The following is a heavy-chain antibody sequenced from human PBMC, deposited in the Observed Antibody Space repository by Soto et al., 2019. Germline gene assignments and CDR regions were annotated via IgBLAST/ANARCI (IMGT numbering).Heavy chain of an antibody. V-gene: IGHV4-30-2*01. J-gene: IGHJ5*02. CDR1: GGSIFGVGYS. D-gene: IGHD3-10*01. CDR3: ARAQFYSGSGNYNNLMFDA. Sequence: PSETLSLTCAVSGGSIFGVGYSLGCIRQPPWVGLEWIGYMYHSGTFLKSPSLKTRLTMSLDMSKNQFSLTLNSMTAADTAVYYCARAQFYSGSGNYNNLMFDAWGQGIQVTVSS. CDR2: MYHSGTF.